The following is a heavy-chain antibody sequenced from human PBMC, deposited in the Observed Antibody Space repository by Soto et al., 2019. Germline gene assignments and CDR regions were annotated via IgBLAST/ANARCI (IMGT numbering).Heavy chain of an antibody. D-gene: IGHD1-26*01. V-gene: IGHV4-59*01. CDR2: IYYNAGT. CDR1: GASISDTY. CDR3: AREVYRLFYGMDV. Sequence: PSETLSLTCTVSGASISDTYWSWIRQPPGKRLEWIGYIYYNAGTNYDPSLKSRVTISADTSKNQFSLKLTSVTPADTAIYFCAREVYRLFYGMDVWGQGITVTVSS. J-gene: IGHJ6*02.